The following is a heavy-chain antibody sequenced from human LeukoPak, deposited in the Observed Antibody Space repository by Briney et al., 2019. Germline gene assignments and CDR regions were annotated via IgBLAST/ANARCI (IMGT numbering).Heavy chain of an antibody. CDR3: AKPQSPFNWNDRSYFDH. J-gene: IGHJ4*02. V-gene: IGHV3-23*01. D-gene: IGHD1-20*01. CDR2: IGGSGGRT. CDR1: GFTFSSYA. Sequence: GGSLRLSCAASGFTFSSYAMSWVRQAPGKGLEWVSGIGGSGGRTYYADSVKVRFPISRDNSKNTLYLQMNSLRAEDTAVYYCAKPQSPFNWNDRSYFDHWGQGTLVTVSS.